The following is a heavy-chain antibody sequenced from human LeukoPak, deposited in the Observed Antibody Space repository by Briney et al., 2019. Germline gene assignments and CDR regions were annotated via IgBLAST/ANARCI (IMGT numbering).Heavy chain of an antibody. V-gene: IGHV3-30*02. Sequence: GGSLRLSCAASGFTFSSYSMHWVRQAPGKGLEWVAVIWSGGSNRFYADSVRGRFTFSRDDSRNVLYLQMNSLRAEDTAMYYCVKESGPFGAFDIWGQGTMVSVSS. D-gene: IGHD3-10*01. CDR2: IWSGGSNR. CDR1: GFTFSSYS. J-gene: IGHJ3*02. CDR3: VKESGPFGAFDI.